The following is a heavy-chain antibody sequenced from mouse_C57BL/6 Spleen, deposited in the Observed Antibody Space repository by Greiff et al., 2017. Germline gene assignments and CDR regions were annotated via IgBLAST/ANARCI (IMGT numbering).Heavy chain of an antibody. CDR3: ARSGLNYGQEGGAMDY. CDR2: FTMYSDAT. CDR1: YFAFMASA. V-gene: IGHV1-49*01. J-gene: IGHJ4*01. D-gene: IGHD1-1*01. Sequence: LQQSGAELVRPGSSVKLSCTDSYFAFMASAMHWVKQRPGHGLEWIGSFTMYSDATEYSENFKGKATLTANTSSSTAYMELSSLTSEDSAVYYCARSGLNYGQEGGAMDYWGQGTSVTVSS.